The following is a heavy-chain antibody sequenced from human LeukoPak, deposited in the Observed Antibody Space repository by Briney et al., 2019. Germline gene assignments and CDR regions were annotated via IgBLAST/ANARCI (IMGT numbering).Heavy chain of an antibody. CDR3: ARAHCSGRGCYQRYDGFDI. D-gene: IGHD2-15*01. J-gene: IGHJ3*02. Sequence: GGSLRLSCAASGFTFSSYSMNWVRQAPGKGLEWVSSISSSSSYIYYADSVKGRFTISGDNAKSSLFLQMNSLRVEDTAVYYCARAHCSGRGCYQRYDGFDIWGQGTMVTVSS. CDR1: GFTFSSYS. CDR2: ISSSSSYI. V-gene: IGHV3-21*01.